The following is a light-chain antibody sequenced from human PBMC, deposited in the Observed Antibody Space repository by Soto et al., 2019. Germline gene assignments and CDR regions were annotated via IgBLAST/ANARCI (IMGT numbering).Light chain of an antibody. CDR2: DAS. CDR3: QQFSSSPLT. V-gene: IGKV3-20*01. Sequence: EIVMTQSPATLSVSPGERATLSCRASQSVRSNLAWYQQKPGQAPRLLIYDASSRATGIPDRFSGGGSGTDLTLTISRLEPEDLAVYYCQQFSSSPLTFGGGTRVDIK. J-gene: IGKJ4*01. CDR1: QSVRSN.